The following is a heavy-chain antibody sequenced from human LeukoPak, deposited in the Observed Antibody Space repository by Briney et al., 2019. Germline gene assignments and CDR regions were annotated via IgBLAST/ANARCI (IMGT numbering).Heavy chain of an antibody. CDR2: TSGSSTYI. D-gene: IGHD4-17*01. CDR1: ALSLSNYA. Sequence: GGSLRLSCAASALSLSNYAMGWVRQAAGKGLGWVSSTSGSSTYIYNAASVTGRITISRNNAKNSLYLQMNSLRAEDTAIYYCARAQTYGDYRLLLDYWGQGIVVTVSS. J-gene: IGHJ4*02. CDR3: ARAQTYGDYRLLLDY. V-gene: IGHV3-21*01.